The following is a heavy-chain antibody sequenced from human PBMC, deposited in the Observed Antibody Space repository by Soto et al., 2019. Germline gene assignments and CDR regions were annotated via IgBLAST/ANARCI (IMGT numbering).Heavy chain of an antibody. CDR2: INLRGST. D-gene: IGHD2-15*01. Sequence: SETLSLRCDVYGGSCSGYYWSWIRQPPGKGLEWIGEINLRGSTNYNPSLKSRVTISVDTSKNQFSLKLSSVTAADTAVYYCARLVVAATRFYYYYMDVWGKRTTVTVSS. J-gene: IGHJ6*03. V-gene: IGHV4-34*01. CDR3: ARLVVAATRFYYYYMDV. CDR1: GGSCSGYY.